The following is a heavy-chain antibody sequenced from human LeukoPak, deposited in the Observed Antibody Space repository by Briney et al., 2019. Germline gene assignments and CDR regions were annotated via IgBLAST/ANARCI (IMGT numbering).Heavy chain of an antibody. V-gene: IGHV3-66*01. CDR3: AREDPLGDYFDY. CDR2: IYSGGST. Sequence: GGSLRLSCAASGFTVSGNYRSWVRQAPGKGLEWVSVIYSGGSTYYADSVKGRFTISRDNSKNTLYLQMNSLRAEDTAVYYCAREDPLGDYFDYWGQGTLVTVSS. D-gene: IGHD4-17*01. J-gene: IGHJ4*02. CDR1: GFTVSGNY.